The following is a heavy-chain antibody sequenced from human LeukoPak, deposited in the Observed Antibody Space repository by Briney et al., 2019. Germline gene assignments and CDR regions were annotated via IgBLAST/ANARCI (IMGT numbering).Heavy chain of an antibody. D-gene: IGHD3/OR15-3a*01. CDR2: IYPSDSDT. CDR1: GYSFTSYW. CDR3: ARREMEDCYFDY. J-gene: IGHJ4*02. V-gene: IGHV5-51*01. Sequence: GESLKISCKASGYSFTSYWIGWVRQMPGKGLEWMGIIYPSDSDTRYSPSFQGQVTISADKSINTAYLQWSSLKASDTAMYYCARREMEDCYFDYWGQGTLVTVSS.